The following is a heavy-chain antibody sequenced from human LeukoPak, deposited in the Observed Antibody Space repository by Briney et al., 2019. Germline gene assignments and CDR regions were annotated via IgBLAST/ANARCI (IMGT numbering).Heavy chain of an antibody. Sequence: ASVKVSCKASGYTFADYYIHWVRQAPGKGLEWMGLVDPEDGETIYAEKFQGRVTITADTSTDTAYMELSSLRSEDTAVYYCATWVSAVVTRSDYWGQGTLVTVSS. J-gene: IGHJ4*02. CDR1: GYTFADYY. D-gene: IGHD4-23*01. CDR3: ATWVSAVVTRSDY. V-gene: IGHV1-69-2*01. CDR2: VDPEDGET.